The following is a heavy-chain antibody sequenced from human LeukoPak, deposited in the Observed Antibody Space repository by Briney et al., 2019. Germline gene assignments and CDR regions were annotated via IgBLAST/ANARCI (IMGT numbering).Heavy chain of an antibody. Sequence: PGGSPRLSCAASGFTFSSYAMSWVRQGPGKGLEWVSAISGSGGSTYYADSVKGRFTISRDNSKNTLYLQMNSLRAEDTAVYYCAKKKTDYYWYFDLWGRGTLVTVSS. D-gene: IGHD4-11*01. V-gene: IGHV3-23*01. CDR3: AKKKTDYYWYFDL. J-gene: IGHJ2*01. CDR2: ISGSGGST. CDR1: GFTFSSYA.